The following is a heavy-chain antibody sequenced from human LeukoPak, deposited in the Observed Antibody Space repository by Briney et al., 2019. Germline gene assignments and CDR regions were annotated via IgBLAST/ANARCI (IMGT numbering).Heavy chain of an antibody. D-gene: IGHD6-13*01. CDR1: GFSFSTYD. CDR3: ARVWRGIASPYHGMDV. Sequence: GGSLRLSCVASGFSFSTYDMYWVRQAAGRGPEWVSAVGTNEDTYYLASVEGRFTVSRENGKNSSYLLMNSLRVEDTAVYYCARVWRGIASPYHGMDVWGQGTAVTVSS. CDR2: VGTNEDT. V-gene: IGHV3-13*01. J-gene: IGHJ6*02.